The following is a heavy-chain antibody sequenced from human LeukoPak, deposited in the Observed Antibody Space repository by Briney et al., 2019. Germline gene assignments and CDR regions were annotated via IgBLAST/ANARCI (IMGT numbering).Heavy chain of an antibody. CDR1: GGSISNYY. J-gene: IGHJ4*02. V-gene: IGHV4-59*01. D-gene: IGHD2-15*01. CDR2: ISYSGST. CDR3: ARDHGRYCSGGSCYFGGFFEY. Sequence: SGTLSLTCTVSGGSISNYYWSWIRQPPGKGLEWIGYISYSGSTNYNPSLRSRVTISVDTSKNQFSLKLSSVTAADTAVYYCARDHGRYCSGGSCYFGGFFEYWGQGTLGTVSS.